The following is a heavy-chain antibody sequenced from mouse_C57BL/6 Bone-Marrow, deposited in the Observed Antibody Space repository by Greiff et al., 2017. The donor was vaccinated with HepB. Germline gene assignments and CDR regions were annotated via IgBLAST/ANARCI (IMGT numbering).Heavy chain of an antibody. D-gene: IGHD2-3*01. V-gene: IGHV1-52*01. CDR3: ARWGDGYYVAMDY. CDR1: GYTFTSYW. Sequence: QVQLQHPGAELVRPGSSVKLSCKASGYTFTSYWMHWVKQRPIQGLEWIGNIDPSDSETHYNQKFKDKATLTVDKSSSTAYMQLSSLTSEDSAVYYCARWGDGYYVAMDYWGQGTSVTVSS. J-gene: IGHJ4*01. CDR2: IDPSDSET.